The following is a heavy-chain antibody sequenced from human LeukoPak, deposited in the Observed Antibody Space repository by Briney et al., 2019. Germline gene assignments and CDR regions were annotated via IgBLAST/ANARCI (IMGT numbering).Heavy chain of an antibody. V-gene: IGHV4-4*07. Sequence: SESLSLTCTVSAGSINTYFWTWVRQPAGKGLEWIGRISGSGTAYYNPSLESRVTISLDTANNQLFLRMTSVSAADTAVYYCARGTELTRTSGHYSFDYWGQGNLVSVSS. J-gene: IGHJ4*02. CDR1: AGSINTYF. CDR3: ARGTELTRTSGHYSFDY. D-gene: IGHD1-7*01. CDR2: ISGSGTA.